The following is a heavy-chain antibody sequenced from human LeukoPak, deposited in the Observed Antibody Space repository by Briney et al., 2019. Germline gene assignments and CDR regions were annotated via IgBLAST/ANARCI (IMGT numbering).Heavy chain of an antibody. CDR2: IYYSGST. Sequence: SETLSLTCTVSGGSISSDGYYWSWIRQHPGKGLEWIGYIYYSGSTYYNPSLKSRVTISVDTSKNQFSLKLSSVTAADTAVYYCAIRNYYDFRHYYYYYYMDVWGKGTTVTVSS. CDR3: AIRNYYDFRHYYYYYYMDV. V-gene: IGHV4-31*03. CDR1: GGSISSDGYY. D-gene: IGHD3-3*01. J-gene: IGHJ6*03.